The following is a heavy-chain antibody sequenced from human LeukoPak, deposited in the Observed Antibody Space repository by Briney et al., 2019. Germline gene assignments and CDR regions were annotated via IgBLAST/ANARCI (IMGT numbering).Heavy chain of an antibody. CDR2: ISWNSGSI. D-gene: IGHD1-20*01. CDR3: AGKGITGNSGWFDP. CDR1: GFTFDDYA. V-gene: IGHV3-9*01. Sequence: GRSLRLSCAASGFTFDDYAMHWVRQAPGKGLEWVSGISWNSGSIGYADSVKGRFTISRDNAKNSLYLQMNSLRAEDTALYYCAGKGITGNSGWFDPWGQGTLVTVSS. J-gene: IGHJ5*02.